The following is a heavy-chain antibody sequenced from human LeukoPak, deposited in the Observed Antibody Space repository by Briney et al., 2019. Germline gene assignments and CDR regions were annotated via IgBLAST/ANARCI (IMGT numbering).Heavy chain of an antibody. D-gene: IGHD2-2*01. Sequence: GGSLRLSCAASGFTFSSYGMHWVRQAPGKGLEGVAVISYDGSNKYYADSVKGRFTISRDNSKNTLYLQMNSLRAEDTAVYYCARARGYCSSTSCYVSYYYGMDVWGQGATVTVSS. V-gene: IGHV3-30*03. CDR1: GFTFSSYG. CDR3: ARARGYCSSTSCYVSYYYGMDV. CDR2: ISYDGSNK. J-gene: IGHJ6*02.